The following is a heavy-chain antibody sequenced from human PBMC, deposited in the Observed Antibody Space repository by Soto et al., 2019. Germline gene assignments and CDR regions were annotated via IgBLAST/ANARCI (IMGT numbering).Heavy chain of an antibody. CDR1: GFNFDDSA. CDR2: ITWNSGHI. CDR3: AKGRSSMIVVVMDY. D-gene: IGHD3-22*01. Sequence: SLRLSCVASGFNFDDSAMNWVRQVPGKGLEWVSGITWNSGHILYADSVKGRFTISRDNAKKSLYLELNSLRPEDTALYYCAKGRSSMIVVVMDYWGQGTPVTVS. V-gene: IGHV3-9*01. J-gene: IGHJ4*02.